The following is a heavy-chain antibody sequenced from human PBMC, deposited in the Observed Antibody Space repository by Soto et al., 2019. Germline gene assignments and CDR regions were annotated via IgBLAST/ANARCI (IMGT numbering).Heavy chain of an antibody. CDR1: GFTFSSYG. J-gene: IGHJ4*02. CDR3: AKGPKIAVAGEIDY. Sequence: QVPLVESGGGVVQPGRSLRLSCAASGFTFSSYGMHWVRQAPGKGLEWVAVISYDGSNKYYADSVKGRFTISRDNSKNTLYLQMNSLRAEDTAVYYCAKGPKIAVAGEIDYWGQGTLVTVSS. V-gene: IGHV3-30*18. CDR2: ISYDGSNK. D-gene: IGHD6-19*01.